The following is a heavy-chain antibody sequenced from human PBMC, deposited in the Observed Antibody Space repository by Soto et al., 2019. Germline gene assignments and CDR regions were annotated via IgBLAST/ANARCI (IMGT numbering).Heavy chain of an antibody. V-gene: IGHV3-74*01. CDR1: EISLNIYW. Sequence: GSLRLSCTASEISLNIYWMHWVRQAPGKGLVWVARINPESTTITYADSVTGRFTISRDYAKDTLYLQMNGLSAEDTAIYYCTKDTFGGRDSWGQGTLVTVSS. CDR3: TKDTFGGRDS. D-gene: IGHD2-15*01. CDR2: INPESTTI. J-gene: IGHJ4*02.